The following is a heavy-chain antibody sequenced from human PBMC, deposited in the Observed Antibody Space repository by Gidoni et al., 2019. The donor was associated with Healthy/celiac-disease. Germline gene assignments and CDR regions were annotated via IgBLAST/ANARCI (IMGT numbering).Heavy chain of an antibody. CDR3: AKAIYGLRSYFDY. CDR1: GFTFSSYA. V-gene: IGHV3-23*01. J-gene: IGHJ4*02. Sequence: EVQLLESGGGLVQPGGSLRLSCAASGFTFSSYAISCVRQAPGKGLEWVSAISGSGGSTYYADSVKGRFTISRDNSKNTLYLQMNSLRAEDTAVYYCAKAIYGLRSYFDYWGQGTLVTVSS. CDR2: ISGSGGST. D-gene: IGHD4-17*01.